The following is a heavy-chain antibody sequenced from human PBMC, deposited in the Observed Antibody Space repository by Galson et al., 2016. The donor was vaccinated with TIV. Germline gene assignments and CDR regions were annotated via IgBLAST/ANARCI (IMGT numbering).Heavy chain of an antibody. D-gene: IGHD1-1*01. CDR3: ARRGREETNEGAIDF. Sequence: QSGAEVKKPGESLKISCKGSGYSFTGSWIDWVRQVPGKGLEWMGVIYPGDSDAKYSPAFHGHVTISVDTSISTAFLEWSSLKASDTAIYYCARRGREETNEGAIDFWGQGTPVTVSS. CDR2: IYPGDSDA. CDR1: GYSFTGSW. V-gene: IGHV5-51*01. J-gene: IGHJ6*02.